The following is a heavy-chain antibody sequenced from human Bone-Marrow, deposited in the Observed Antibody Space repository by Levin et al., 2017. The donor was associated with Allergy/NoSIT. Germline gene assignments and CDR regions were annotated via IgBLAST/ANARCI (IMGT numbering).Heavy chain of an antibody. V-gene: IGHV3-21*01. CDR2: ISSDSSDL. CDR1: GFMFSDYS. Sequence: GESLKISCTVSGFMFSDYSIYWVRQAPGKGLEWISSISSDSSDLYYADSVKGRFTISRDNAKNSLNLQVSSQRAEDTAVYHCVRGIIGDVRVAHKEAFDIWGQGTMVTVSS. J-gene: IGHJ3*02. D-gene: IGHD2/OR15-2a*01. CDR3: VRGIIGDVRVAHKEAFDI.